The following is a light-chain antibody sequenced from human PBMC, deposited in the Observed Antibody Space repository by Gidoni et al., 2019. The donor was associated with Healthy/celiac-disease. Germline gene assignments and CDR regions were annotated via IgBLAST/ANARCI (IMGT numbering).Light chain of an antibody. J-gene: IGLJ3*02. CDR1: SSNIGNNY. Sequence: QSVLPQPPSVSAAPGQKVTISCSGSSSNIGNNYVSWYQQLPGTAPKLLIYDNNKRPSGIPDRFSGSKSGTSATLGITGLQTGDEADYYCGTWDSSLSAWGVFGGGTKLTVL. CDR2: DNN. CDR3: GTWDSSLSAWGV. V-gene: IGLV1-51*01.